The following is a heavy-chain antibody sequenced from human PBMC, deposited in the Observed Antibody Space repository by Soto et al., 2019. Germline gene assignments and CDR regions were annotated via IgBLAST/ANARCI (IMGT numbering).Heavy chain of an antibody. CDR3: AGFKEGKIVGLRWLDP. J-gene: IGHJ5*02. CDR1: GVDFRGSY. D-gene: IGHD3-16*02. Sequence: PGGSLRLSCVGSGVDFRGSYMNWIRQAPGKGLERISYISDIGRTIHYADSVKGRFVISRDNSRDSLYLQMNDLRADDTAIYYCAGFKEGKIVGLRWLDPWGQGTRVTVSS. V-gene: IGHV3-11*01. CDR2: ISDIGRTI.